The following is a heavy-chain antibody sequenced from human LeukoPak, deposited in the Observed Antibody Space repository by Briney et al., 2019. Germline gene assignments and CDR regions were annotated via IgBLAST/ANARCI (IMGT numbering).Heavy chain of an antibody. J-gene: IGHJ5*02. CDR2: IYSGGST. Sequence: GGSLRLSCAASGFTVSSNYMSWVRQAPGKGLEWVSVIYSGGSTYYADSVKGRFTISRDNSKNTLYLQMNSLRAEDTAVYYCVREGAAAAFDPWGQGTLVTVSS. CDR1: GFTVSSNY. CDR3: VREGAAAAFDP. D-gene: IGHD6-25*01. V-gene: IGHV3-53*01.